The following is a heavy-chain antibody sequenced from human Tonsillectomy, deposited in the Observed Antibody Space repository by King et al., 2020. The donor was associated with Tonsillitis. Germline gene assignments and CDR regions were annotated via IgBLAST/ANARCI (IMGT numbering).Heavy chain of an antibody. V-gene: IGHV4-38-2*02. D-gene: IGHD2-15*01. J-gene: IGHJ4*02. CDR2: IYRTGST. CDR1: GYSISSGYY. Sequence: QLQESGPGLVKPSETLSLFCTVSGYSISSGYYWGWIRQPPGKGLEWIGSIYRTGSTYYNPSLKSRVTISVDTSKNQFSLNLSSVTAADTAVYYCAREEYCSGGSCYSHFDDWGQGTLVTVS. CDR3: AREEYCSGGSCYSHFDD.